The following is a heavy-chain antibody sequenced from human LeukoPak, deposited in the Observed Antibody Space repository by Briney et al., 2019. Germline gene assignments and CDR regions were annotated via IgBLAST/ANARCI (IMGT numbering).Heavy chain of an antibody. CDR3: ARDYLDWYFDL. V-gene: IGHV3-33*01. Sequence: GGSLRLSCAASGFTFSSYGMHWVRQAPGKGLEWVAVIWYDGSNKYHAHSVKGRFTISRDNSKNTLYLQMNSLRAEDTAVYYCARDYLDWYFDLWGRGTLVTVSS. CDR1: GFTFSSYG. CDR2: IWYDGSNK. J-gene: IGHJ2*01.